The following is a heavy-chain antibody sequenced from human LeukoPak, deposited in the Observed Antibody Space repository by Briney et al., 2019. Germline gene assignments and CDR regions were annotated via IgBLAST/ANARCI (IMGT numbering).Heavy chain of an antibody. CDR1: GFSFTTYW. Sequence: GGSLRLSCAASGFSFTTYWMSWVRQAPGKGLEWVSYISRSSSTIDYADSVKGRFTISRDNAKNSLYLQMNSLRAEDTAVYYCARGSGSYNYWGQGTLVTVSS. J-gene: IGHJ4*02. CDR2: ISRSSSTI. CDR3: ARGSGSYNY. D-gene: IGHD3-10*01. V-gene: IGHV3-48*01.